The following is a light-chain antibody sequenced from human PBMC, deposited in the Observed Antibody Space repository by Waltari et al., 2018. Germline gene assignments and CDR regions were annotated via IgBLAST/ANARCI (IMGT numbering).Light chain of an antibody. CDR1: QGISNS. CDR2: TAS. J-gene: IGKJ5*01. V-gene: IGKV1-27*01. CDR3: QQYNSAPIT. Sequence: DIQMTQSPSSLSTSVGDRVTITCRASQGISNSLAWYQQKPVKIPKLLIYTASTLQSGVPSRFSGSGSGTDFTLTISSLQPEDVATYYCQQYNSAPITFGPGTRLEIE.